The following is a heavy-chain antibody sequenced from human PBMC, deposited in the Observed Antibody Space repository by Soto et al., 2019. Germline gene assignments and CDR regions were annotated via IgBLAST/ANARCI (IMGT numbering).Heavy chain of an antibody. D-gene: IGHD2-2*01. CDR3: ARSRRVYAFDI. CDR1: GGSFGGYY. V-gene: IGHV4-34*01. CDR2: INHSGST. J-gene: IGHJ3*02. Sequence: PSETLSLTCAVYGGSFGGYYWSWIRQPPGKGLEWIGEINHSGSTNYNPSLKSRVTISVDTSKNQFSLELSSVTAADTAVYYCARSRRVYAFDIWGQGTMVTVSS.